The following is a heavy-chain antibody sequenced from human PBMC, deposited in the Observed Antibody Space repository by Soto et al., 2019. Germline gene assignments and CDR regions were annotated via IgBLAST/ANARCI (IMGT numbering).Heavy chain of an antibody. Sequence: GASVKVSCKASGFTFTSSAVQWVRQARGQRLEWIGWIVVGSGNTNYAQKFQERVTITGDMSTSTAYMELSSLRSEDTAVYYCAADRGSVGSSGWRTNFDYWGQGTLVTVSS. J-gene: IGHJ4*02. V-gene: IGHV1-58*01. CDR2: IVVGSGNT. CDR3: AADRGSVGSSGWRTNFDY. D-gene: IGHD6-19*01. CDR1: GFTFTSSA.